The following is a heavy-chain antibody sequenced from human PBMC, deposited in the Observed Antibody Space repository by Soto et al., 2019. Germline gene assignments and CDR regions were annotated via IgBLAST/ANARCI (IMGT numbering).Heavy chain of an antibody. CDR1: GFTFSSYE. Sequence: GGSLRLSCAASGFTFSSYEMNWVRQAPGKGLEWVSYISSSGSTIYYADSVKGRFIIARDNAKNSLYLQMNSLRAEDTAVYYCARAPGDYVYFDLWGRGTLVTVSS. D-gene: IGHD4-17*01. CDR2: ISSSGSTI. CDR3: ARAPGDYVYFDL. V-gene: IGHV3-48*03. J-gene: IGHJ2*01.